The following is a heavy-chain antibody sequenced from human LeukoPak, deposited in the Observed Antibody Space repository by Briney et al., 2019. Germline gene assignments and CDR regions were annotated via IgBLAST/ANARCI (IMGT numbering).Heavy chain of an antibody. J-gene: IGHJ4*02. V-gene: IGHV1-46*01. CDR2: SNLTGSST. Sequence: ASVKVSCKASGYTFTNYYMHWVRQAPGQGLEWMGLSNLTGSSTNYAQKFRGRVTMTRDTSTTTVYMELSSLRSEDTAVYYCAREESGGCFDYWGQGTLVTVSS. CDR3: AREESGGCFDY. CDR1: GYTFTNYY. D-gene: IGHD2-8*02.